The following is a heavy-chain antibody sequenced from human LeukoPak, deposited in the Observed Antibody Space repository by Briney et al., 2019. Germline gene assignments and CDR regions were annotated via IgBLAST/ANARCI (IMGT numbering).Heavy chain of an antibody. CDR3: ARGPSRLRLYSSSWYY. D-gene: IGHD6-13*01. V-gene: IGHV4-34*01. CDR1: GGSFSGYY. Sequence: SETLSLTCAVYGGSFSGYYWSWIRQPPGKGLEWIGEINHSGSTNYNPSLKSQVTISVDTSKNQFSLKLSSVTAADTAVYYCARGPSRLRLYSSSWYYWGQGTLVTVSS. CDR2: INHSGST. J-gene: IGHJ4*02.